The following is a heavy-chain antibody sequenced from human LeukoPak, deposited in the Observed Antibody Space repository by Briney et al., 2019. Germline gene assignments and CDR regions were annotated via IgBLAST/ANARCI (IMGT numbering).Heavy chain of an antibody. J-gene: IGHJ5*02. D-gene: IGHD6-19*01. V-gene: IGHV1-2*06. CDR3: ARGLEYSRGLHLPLDP. Sequence: ASVKLSFKASGYTFTGYYMHWVRQAPGQGLEWMGRIRPNSGGTNYAQKFQGRVTMTRDTSISTAYMELSRLRFYYTAVYYCARGLEYSRGLHLPLDPCGQGDLVTVSS. CDR1: GYTFTGYY. CDR2: IRPNSGGT.